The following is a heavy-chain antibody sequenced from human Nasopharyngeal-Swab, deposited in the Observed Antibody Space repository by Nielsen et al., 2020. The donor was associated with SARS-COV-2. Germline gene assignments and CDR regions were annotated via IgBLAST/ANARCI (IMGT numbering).Heavy chain of an antibody. J-gene: IGHJ4*02. CDR3: ARAVDIVVVVAASDY. CDR2: ISSSSSTI. D-gene: IGHD2-15*01. V-gene: IGHV3-48*04. Sequence: VRQAPGKGLEWVSYISSSSSTIYYADSVKGRFTISRDNAKNSLHLQMNSLRAEDTAVYNCARAVDIVVVVAASDYWGQGTLVTVSS.